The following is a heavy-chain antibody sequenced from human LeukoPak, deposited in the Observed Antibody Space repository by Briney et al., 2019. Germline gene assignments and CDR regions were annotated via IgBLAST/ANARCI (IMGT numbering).Heavy chain of an antibody. Sequence: GASVKVSCKASGGTFSSYAISWVRQAPGQGLEWMGRIIPILGITNYTQKFQGRVTITADKSTSTAYMELSSLRSEDTAVYYCARGGRPGIAAAGTGMDVWGKGTTVTVSS. D-gene: IGHD6-13*01. CDR2: IIPILGIT. CDR1: GGTFSSYA. V-gene: IGHV1-69*04. CDR3: ARGGRPGIAAAGTGMDV. J-gene: IGHJ6*04.